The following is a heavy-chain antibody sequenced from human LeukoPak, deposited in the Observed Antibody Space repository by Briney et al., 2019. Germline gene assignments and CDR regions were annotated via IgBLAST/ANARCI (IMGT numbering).Heavy chain of an antibody. Sequence: GGSLRLSCAASGFTFSSYWMSWVRQAPGKGLEWVANIKQDGSEKYYVDSVKGRFTISRDNAKNSLYLQMNSPRAEDTAVYYCARDEFYDFWSGYYFDYWGQGTLVTVSS. V-gene: IGHV3-7*01. J-gene: IGHJ4*02. CDR1: GFTFSSYW. CDR3: ARDEFYDFWSGYYFDY. CDR2: IKQDGSEK. D-gene: IGHD3-3*01.